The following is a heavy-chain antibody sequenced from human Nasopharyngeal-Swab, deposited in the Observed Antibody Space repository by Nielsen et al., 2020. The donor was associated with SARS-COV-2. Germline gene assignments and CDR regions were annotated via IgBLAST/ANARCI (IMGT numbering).Heavy chain of an antibody. CDR2: IYPSSGTT. J-gene: IGHJ4*02. Sequence: ASVKVSCKASGYTITSYYLQWVRQDPGQGLEGRGIIYPSSGTTTYAQKFQGRVAMTRDTSANTVYMELSSLRSEDTAVYYCTRETPQRPFDYWGQGTLVTVSS. V-gene: IGHV1-46*01. CDR3: TRETPQRPFDY. D-gene: IGHD6-25*01. CDR1: GYTITSYY.